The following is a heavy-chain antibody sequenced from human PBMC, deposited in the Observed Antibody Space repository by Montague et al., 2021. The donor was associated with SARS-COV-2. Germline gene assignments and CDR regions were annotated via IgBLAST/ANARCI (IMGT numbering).Heavy chain of an antibody. D-gene: IGHD6-19*01. V-gene: IGHV4-39*01. J-gene: IGHJ4*02. CDR3: ARQRRGGLVSTPRFFDY. CDR1: GGSISSSSYY. CDR2: IYYSGXT. Sequence: SETLSLTCTVSGGSISSSSYYWGWIRQPPGKGLEWIGSIYYSGXTXYXXXXKXRVTISVDTSKNQFSPKLSSVTAADTAVYYCARQRRGGLVSTPRFFDYWGQGTLVTVSS.